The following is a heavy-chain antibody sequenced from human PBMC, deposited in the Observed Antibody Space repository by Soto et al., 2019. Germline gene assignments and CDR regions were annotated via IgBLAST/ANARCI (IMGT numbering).Heavy chain of an antibody. CDR3: ARYQWNPGAFDP. CDR2: VNHRGSS. CDR1: GGSLSDYY. Sequence: QVQLQQWGAGLLKPSETLSLTCAVYGGSLSDYYWNWLRQPPGKGLEWSGAVNHRGSSSYNPYLKSRVDISVDTAMTQFSLKLRSVTAADTAVYYCARYQWNPGAFDPWGPGTQVIVSS. D-gene: IGHD1-20*01. V-gene: IGHV4-34*01. J-gene: IGHJ5*02.